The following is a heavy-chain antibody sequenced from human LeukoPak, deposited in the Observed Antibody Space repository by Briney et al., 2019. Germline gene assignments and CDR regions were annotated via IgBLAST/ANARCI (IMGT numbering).Heavy chain of an antibody. J-gene: IGHJ5*02. V-gene: IGHV3-23*01. D-gene: IGHD5-24*01. CDR2: ISGSGGST. Sequence: GGPRRLPWIACGRAGNRCATRWAPQPQEKGLEWVSAISGSGGSTYYADSVKGRFTISRDNAKKSLYLEMNNLRAEDTAVYYCATHGTGFDTWGQGVLVTVSS. CDR3: ATHGTGFDT. CDR1: GRAGNRCA.